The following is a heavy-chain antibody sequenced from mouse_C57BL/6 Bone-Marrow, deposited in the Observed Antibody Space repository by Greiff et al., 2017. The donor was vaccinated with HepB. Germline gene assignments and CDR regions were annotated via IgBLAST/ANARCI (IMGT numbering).Heavy chain of an antibody. Sequence: VQVVESGAELVRPGASVTLSCKASGYTFTDYEMHWVKQTPVHGLEWIGAIDPETGGTAYNQKFKGKAILTADKSSSTAYMELRSLTSEDSAVYYCTRLGLLFFDYWGQGTTLTVSS. V-gene: IGHV1-15*01. CDR1: GYTFTDYE. D-gene: IGHD2-3*01. CDR2: IDPETGGT. J-gene: IGHJ2*01. CDR3: TRLGLLFFDY.